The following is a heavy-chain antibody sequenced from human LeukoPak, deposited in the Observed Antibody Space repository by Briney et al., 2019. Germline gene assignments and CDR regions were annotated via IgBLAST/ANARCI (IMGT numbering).Heavy chain of an antibody. CDR3: AKDLDRGVRGVNTGFDP. CDR1: GFTFSSYA. V-gene: IGHV3-23*01. D-gene: IGHD3-10*01. J-gene: IGHJ5*02. CDR2: ISGSGGST. Sequence: PGGSLRLSCAASGFTFSSYAMSWVRQAPGKGLEWVSAISGSGGSTYYADSVKGRFTISRDNSKNTLYLQVNSLRAEDTAVYYCAKDLDRGVRGVNTGFDPWGQGTLVTVSS.